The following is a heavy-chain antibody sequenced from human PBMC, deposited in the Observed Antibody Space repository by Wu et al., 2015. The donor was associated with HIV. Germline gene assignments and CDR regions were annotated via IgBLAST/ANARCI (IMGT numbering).Heavy chain of an antibody. D-gene: IGHD2-15*01. V-gene: IGHV1-69*13. CDR3: ARNVVGSIGGGYTYYGMDV. Sequence: QVQLVQSGAEVKKPGSSVKVSCKASGDTLSTYAVSWVRQAPGQGLAWMGRIIPIFGTTDYAQSFQGRLTITAGESTNTVYMELSSLRPDDTAVYYCARNVVGSIGGGYTYYGMDVWGQGTTVTVSS. CDR2: IIPIFGTT. CDR1: GDTLSTYA. J-gene: IGHJ6*02.